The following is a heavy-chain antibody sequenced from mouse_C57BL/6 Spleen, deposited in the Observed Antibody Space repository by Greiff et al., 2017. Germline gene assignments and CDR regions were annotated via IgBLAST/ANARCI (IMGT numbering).Heavy chain of an antibody. D-gene: IGHD2-4*01. Sequence: EVQLVESGPGLVKPSQSLSLTCSVTGYSITSGYYWNWIRQFPGNKLEWMGYISYDGSNNYNPSLKNRISITRDTSKNQFFLKLNSVTTEDTATYYCAQGDYDGTYAMDYWGQGTSVTVSS. CDR2: ISYDGSN. CDR1: GYSITSGYY. V-gene: IGHV3-6*01. J-gene: IGHJ4*01. CDR3: AQGDYDGTYAMDY.